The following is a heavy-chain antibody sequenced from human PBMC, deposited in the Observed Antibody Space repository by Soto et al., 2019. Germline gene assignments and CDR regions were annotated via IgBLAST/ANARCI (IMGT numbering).Heavy chain of an antibody. V-gene: IGHV3-30*18. CDR1: GFTFSSYG. Sequence: SLRLSCAASGFTFSSYGMHWVRQAPGKGLEWVAVISYDGSNKYYADSVKGRFTISRDNSENTLYLQMNSLRAEDTAVYYCAKDGRDWNLISYFDYWGQGALVTVSS. CDR3: AKDGRDWNLISYFDY. J-gene: IGHJ4*02. D-gene: IGHD1-7*01. CDR2: ISYDGSNK.